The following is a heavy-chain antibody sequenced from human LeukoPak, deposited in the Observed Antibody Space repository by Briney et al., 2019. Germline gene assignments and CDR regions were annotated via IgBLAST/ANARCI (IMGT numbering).Heavy chain of an antibody. J-gene: IGHJ4*02. Sequence: SQTLSLTCTVSNGSISSGDYYWSWIRQPPGKGLEWIGYIFYSGSTYYNPSLKSRVTISVDTSKNQFSLKLNSVTAADTAVYYCAKGGLYFDYWGQGTLVTVSS. D-gene: IGHD1-26*01. CDR2: IFYSGST. CDR3: AKGGLYFDY. CDR1: NGSISSGDYY. V-gene: IGHV4-30-4*01.